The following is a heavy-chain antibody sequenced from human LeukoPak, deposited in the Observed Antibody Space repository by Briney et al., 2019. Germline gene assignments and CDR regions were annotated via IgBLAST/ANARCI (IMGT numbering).Heavy chain of an antibody. CDR2: MNPNSGNT. Sequence: ASVKVSCKASGYTFTSYDINWVRQATGQGLEWMGWMNPNSGNTGYAQKFQGRVTMTRNTSISTAYMQLSSLRSEDTAVYYCARMGRSGSYYAIDYWGQGTLVTVSS. CDR3: ARMGRSGSYYAIDY. J-gene: IGHJ4*02. V-gene: IGHV1-8*01. CDR1: GYTFTSYD. D-gene: IGHD1-26*01.